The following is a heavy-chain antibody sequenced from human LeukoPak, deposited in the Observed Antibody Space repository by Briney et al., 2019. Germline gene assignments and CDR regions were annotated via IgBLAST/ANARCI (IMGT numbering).Heavy chain of an antibody. CDR3: AREVASYGDYGDY. J-gene: IGHJ4*02. Sequence: ASVKVSCKASGYTFTSYYMHWVRQAPGQGLEWMGIINPSGGSTSYAQKFQGRVTMTRDTSASTVYMELSGLRSEDTAVYYCAREVASYGDYGDYWGQGTLVTVSS. V-gene: IGHV1-46*01. CDR2: INPSGGST. CDR1: GYTFTSYY. D-gene: IGHD4-17*01.